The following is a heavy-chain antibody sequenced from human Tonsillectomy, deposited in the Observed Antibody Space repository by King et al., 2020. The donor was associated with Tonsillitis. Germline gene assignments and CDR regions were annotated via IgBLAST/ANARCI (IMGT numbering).Heavy chain of an antibody. CDR3: ARLRGGYDFDY. D-gene: IGHD5-12*01. CDR1: GFTFSSYW. CDR2: INQEGSEK. J-gene: IGHJ4*02. V-gene: IGHV3-7*03. Sequence: VQLVESGGGLVQPGGSLRLSCAASGFTFSSYWMSWVRQAPGKGLEGVANINQEGSEKDYVDSVKGRFTISRDNAKNSLYLQMNSLRAEDTAVYYCARLRGGYDFDYWGQGTLVTVSS.